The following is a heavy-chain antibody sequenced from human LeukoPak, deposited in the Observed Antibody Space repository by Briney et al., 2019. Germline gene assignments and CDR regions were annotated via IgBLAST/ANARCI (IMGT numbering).Heavy chain of an antibody. Sequence: GGSLRLSCAASGFTFSSYGMHWVRQAPGKGLEWVSAISGSGGSTYYADSVKGRFTVSRDNSKNTLYLQMSTLIAEDTAVYYCAKGVRTVSRYGMDVWGQGTTVTVSS. V-gene: IGHV3-23*01. J-gene: IGHJ6*02. CDR1: GFTFSSYG. CDR2: ISGSGGST. D-gene: IGHD3-10*01. CDR3: AKGVRTVSRYGMDV.